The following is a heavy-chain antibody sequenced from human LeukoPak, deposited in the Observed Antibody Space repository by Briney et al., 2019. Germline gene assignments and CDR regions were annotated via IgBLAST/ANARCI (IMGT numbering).Heavy chain of an antibody. D-gene: IGHD5-24*01. CDR2: IYYSGST. Sequence: SETLSLTCTVSGGSISSYYWSWIRQPPGKGLEWIGYIYYSGSTNYNPSLKSRVTISVDTSKSQFSLKLSSVTAADTAVYYCARARGRNFDYWGQGTLVTVSS. J-gene: IGHJ4*02. CDR1: GGSISSYY. CDR3: ARARGRNFDY. V-gene: IGHV4-59*01.